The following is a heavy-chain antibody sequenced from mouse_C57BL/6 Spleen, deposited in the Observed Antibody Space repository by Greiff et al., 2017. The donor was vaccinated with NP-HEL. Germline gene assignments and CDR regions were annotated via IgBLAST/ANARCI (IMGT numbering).Heavy chain of an antibody. CDR1: GYTFTNYW. CDR2: IYPGGGYT. D-gene: IGHD2-4*01. V-gene: IGHV1-63*01. J-gene: IGHJ2*01. Sequence: QVQLKESGAELVRPGTSVKMSCTASGYTFTNYWIGWAKQRPGHGLEWIGDIYPGGGYTNYNEKFKGKATLPADKSSSTAYMQFSSLTSEDSAIYYCARDDYDRGARFDYWGQGTTLTVSA. CDR3: ARDDYDRGARFDY.